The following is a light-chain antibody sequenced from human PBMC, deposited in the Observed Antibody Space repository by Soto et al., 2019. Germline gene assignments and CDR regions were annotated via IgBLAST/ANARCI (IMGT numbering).Light chain of an antibody. CDR1: QSVSSY. Sequence: EIVLTQSPATLSLSPGERATLSCRASQSVSSYLAWYQQKPGQAPRLLIYDASNSATGIPARFSGSGSGTDFTLTIISPEPEDCAVYYCQQRSNWPPGLTFGGGTKVEIK. CDR2: DAS. J-gene: IGKJ4*01. V-gene: IGKV3-11*01. CDR3: QQRSNWPPGLT.